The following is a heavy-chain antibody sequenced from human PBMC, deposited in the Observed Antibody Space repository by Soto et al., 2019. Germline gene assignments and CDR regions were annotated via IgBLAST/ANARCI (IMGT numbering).Heavy chain of an antibody. CDR3: VRLIGNSWLDS. J-gene: IGHJ5*01. CDR1: GGSISSGDYY. V-gene: IGHV4-30-4*01. D-gene: IGHD2-8*01. CDR2: IYYSGST. Sequence: SETLSLTCTVSGGSISSGDYYWSWIRQPPGKGLEWIGYIYYSGSTYYNPSLKSRITINPDTSNNQFSLHLSSATPDDTAVYYCVRLIGNSWLDSWGQGTPVTVSS.